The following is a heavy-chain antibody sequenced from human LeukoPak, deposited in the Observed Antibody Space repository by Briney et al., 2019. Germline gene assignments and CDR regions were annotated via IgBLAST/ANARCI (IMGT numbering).Heavy chain of an antibody. D-gene: IGHD6-13*01. CDR2: ISGSGGST. J-gene: IGHJ4*02. CDR3: AKAHPLYSSSWYYYFDY. CDR1: GFTFSDYY. V-gene: IGHV3-23*01. Sequence: GGSLRLSCAASGFTFSDYYMSWIRQAPGKGLEWVSAISGSGGSTYYADSVKGRFTISRDNSKNTLYLQMNSLRAEDTAVYYCAKAHPLYSSSWYYYFDYWGQGTLVTVSS.